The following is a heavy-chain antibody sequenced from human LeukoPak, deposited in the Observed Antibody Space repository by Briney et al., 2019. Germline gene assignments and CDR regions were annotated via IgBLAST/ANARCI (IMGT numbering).Heavy chain of an antibody. CDR1: GYTFTGYY. CDR2: INPHTGDT. CDR3: ARDPHWGPDY. D-gene: IGHD7-27*01. J-gene: IGHJ4*02. Sequence: ASVNVSCKASGYTFTGYYMHWVRQAPGQGLEWMGWINPHTGDTNYAQKFQGRVTMTRDMSMNTAYMELSRLRSDDTAVYYCARDPHWGPDYWGQGTLVTVSS. V-gene: IGHV1-2*02.